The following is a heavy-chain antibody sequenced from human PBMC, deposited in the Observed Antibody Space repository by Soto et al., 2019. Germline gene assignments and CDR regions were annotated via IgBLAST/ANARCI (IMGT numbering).Heavy chain of an antibody. J-gene: IGHJ6*02. CDR2: IYYSGST. CDR3: ARVATVTLGMDV. Sequence: QVQLQESGPGLVKPSQTLSLTCTVSGGSISSGGYYWSWIRQHPGKGLEWIGYIYYSGSTYYNPSLESRVTISVDTSEHQFSLKLSSVTAADTAVYYCARVATVTLGMDVWGQGTTVTVSS. V-gene: IGHV4-31*03. CDR1: GGSISSGGYY. D-gene: IGHD4-17*01.